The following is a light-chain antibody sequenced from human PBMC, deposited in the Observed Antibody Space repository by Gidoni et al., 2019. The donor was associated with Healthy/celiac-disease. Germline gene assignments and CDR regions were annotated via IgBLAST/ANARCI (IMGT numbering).Light chain of an antibody. CDR2: GAS. Sequence: EIVMTQSPATLSVSPGERATLSCRASQSVSSNLAWYQQKPGQAPRLLIYGASTRATGIPARFSGSGSGTEFTLTISSLQSEDLAVYYCQQYKNWPGETFGQXTKLEIK. CDR1: QSVSSN. CDR3: QQYKNWPGET. V-gene: IGKV3-15*01. J-gene: IGKJ2*01.